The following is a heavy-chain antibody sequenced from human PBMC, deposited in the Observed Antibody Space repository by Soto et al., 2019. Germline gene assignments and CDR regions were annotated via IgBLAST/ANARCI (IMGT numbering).Heavy chain of an antibody. D-gene: IGHD2-21*02. CDR2: IWYDGGNK. CDR3: ARDGAGTVVTHYLDH. J-gene: IGHJ4*02. V-gene: IGHV3-33*01. CDR1: GFTFSSYG. Sequence: QVQLVESGGGVVQPGRSLRLSCAGSGFTFSSYGMHWVRLAPGKGLEWVALIWYDGGNKYYADSVKGRFTISGDNSKNTLYLQMNSLRVEDTAIYYCARDGAGTVVTHYLDHWGQGTLVTVSS.